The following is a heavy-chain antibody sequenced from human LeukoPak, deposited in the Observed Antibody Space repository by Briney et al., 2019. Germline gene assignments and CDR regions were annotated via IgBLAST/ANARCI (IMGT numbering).Heavy chain of an antibody. V-gene: IGHV4-39*01. CDR1: GGSISSSSYY. D-gene: IGHD3-3*01. CDR2: IYYSGST. CDR3: ARHPYDWSLYYYYYMDV. J-gene: IGHJ6*03. Sequence: SETLSLTCTVSGGSISSSSYYWGWIRQPPGKGLEWIGSIYYSGSTYYNPSLKSRVTISVDTSKNQFSLKLSSVTAADTAVYYCARHPYDWSLYYYYYMDVWGKGTTVTVSS.